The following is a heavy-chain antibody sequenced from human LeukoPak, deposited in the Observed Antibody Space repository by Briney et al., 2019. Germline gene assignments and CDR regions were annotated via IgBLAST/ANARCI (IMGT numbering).Heavy chain of an antibody. CDR2: ISGSGGST. Sequence: PGGSLTLSCAASGFTFRSYAMSWVRQAPGKGLEWVSAISGSGGSTYYADSVKGRFTISRDNSKNTLYLQMNSLRAEDTAVYYCAKGHSSSRNWFDPWGQGTLVTVSS. CDR3: AKGHSSSRNWFDP. J-gene: IGHJ5*02. D-gene: IGHD6-13*01. V-gene: IGHV3-23*01. CDR1: GFTFRSYA.